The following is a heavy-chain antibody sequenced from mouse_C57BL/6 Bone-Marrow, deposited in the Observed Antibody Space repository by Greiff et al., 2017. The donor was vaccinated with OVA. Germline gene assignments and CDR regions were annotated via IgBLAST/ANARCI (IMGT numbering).Heavy chain of an antibody. V-gene: IGHV14-3*01. J-gene: IGHJ2*01. D-gene: IGHD2-1*01. CDR2: IDPANGNT. CDR1: GFNIKSTY. CDR3: ARDGNYPYFDY. Sequence: VQLQQSVAELVRPGASVKLSCTASGFNIKSTYMHWVKQRPEQGLEWIGRIDPANGNTKYAPKFQGKATITADTSSNTAYLQLSSLTSEDTAIYYCARDGNYPYFDYWGQGTTLTVSS.